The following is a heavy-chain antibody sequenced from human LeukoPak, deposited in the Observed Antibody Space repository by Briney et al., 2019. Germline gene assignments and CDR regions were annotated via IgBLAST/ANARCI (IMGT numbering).Heavy chain of an antibody. CDR2: ISGSGGST. CDR1: GFTFSSYA. V-gene: IGHV3-23*01. D-gene: IGHD3-9*01. J-gene: IGHJ4*02. CDR3: AKGSLRYFDWLFGF. Sequence: HPGGSLRLSCAASGFTFSSYAMSWVRQAPGKGLEWVSAISGSGGSTYYADSVKGRFTISRDNSKNTLYLQMNSLRAEDTAVYYCAKGSLRYFDWLFGFWGQGTLVTVSS.